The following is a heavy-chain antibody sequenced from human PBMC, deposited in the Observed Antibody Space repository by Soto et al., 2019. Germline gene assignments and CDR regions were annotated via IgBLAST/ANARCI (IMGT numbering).Heavy chain of an antibody. CDR3: ARGVVYCSSTSCSLDGYYYYMDV. Sequence: SDTLSLTCAVYGGSFSGYYWSWIRQPPGKGLEWIGEINHSGSTNYNPSLKSRVTISVDTSKNQFSLKLSSVTAADTAVYYCARGVVYCSSTSCSLDGYYYYMDVWGKGTTVNGSS. D-gene: IGHD2-2*01. V-gene: IGHV4-34*01. CDR1: GGSFSGYY. J-gene: IGHJ6*03. CDR2: INHSGST.